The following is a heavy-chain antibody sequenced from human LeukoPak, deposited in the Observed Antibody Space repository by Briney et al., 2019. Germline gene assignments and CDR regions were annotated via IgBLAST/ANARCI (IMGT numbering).Heavy chain of an antibody. CDR2: IRYDGSNK. CDR3: AKGPEVRGVIVILKTGEKGALDY. Sequence: GGSLRLSCAASGFTFSIYGIHWVRQAPGKGLEWVAFIRYDGSNKYYADSVKGRFTISRDNSKNTLYLQMSSLRAEDTAVYYCAKGPEVRGVIVILKTGEKGALDYWGQGTLVTVSS. J-gene: IGHJ4*02. V-gene: IGHV3-30*02. CDR1: GFTFSIYG. D-gene: IGHD3-10*01.